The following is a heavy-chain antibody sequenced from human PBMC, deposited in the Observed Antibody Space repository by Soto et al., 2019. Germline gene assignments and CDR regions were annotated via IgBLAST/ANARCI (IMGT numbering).Heavy chain of an antibody. CDR1: GFTFSNYA. D-gene: IGHD4-17*01. Sequence: GGSLRLSCAASGFTFSNYAMSWVRQAPGKGLEWVSGISGSGGSTYYADSVKGRFTISRDNSMHTLYLQMHSLRAEDTAVYYCAIEIRYYMDVWGKGTTVTVSS. CDR3: AIEIRYYMDV. CDR2: ISGSGGST. J-gene: IGHJ6*03. V-gene: IGHV3-23*01.